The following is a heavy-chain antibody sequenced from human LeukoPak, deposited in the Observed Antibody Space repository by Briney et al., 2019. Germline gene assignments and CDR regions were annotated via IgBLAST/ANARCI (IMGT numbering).Heavy chain of an antibody. J-gene: IGHJ4*02. V-gene: IGHV3-23*01. CDR3: ARDYADYVGYFFFDY. Sequence: GGSLRLSCAASGVTFNNYAMNWVRQAPGKGLEWVSSISGGGETTYYAESAKGRFTISRDNSQNTLYLQMNSLRAEDTAVYYCARDYADYVGYFFFDYWGQGTLVTVSS. CDR1: GVTFNNYA. D-gene: IGHD4-17*01. CDR2: ISGGGETT.